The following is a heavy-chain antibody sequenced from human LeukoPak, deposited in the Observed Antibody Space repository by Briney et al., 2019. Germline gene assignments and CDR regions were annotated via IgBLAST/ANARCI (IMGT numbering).Heavy chain of an antibody. Sequence: PGGSLRLSCAASGFTFSSYEMNWVRQAPGKGLEWVSYISSSGSTIYYADSVKGRFTISRDNSKNTLYLQMNRLRAEDTAVYYCAKDSYYYDSSGYHYWGQGTLVNVSS. CDR1: GFTFSSYE. J-gene: IGHJ4*02. D-gene: IGHD3-22*01. V-gene: IGHV3-48*03. CDR2: ISSSGSTI. CDR3: AKDSYYYDSSGYHY.